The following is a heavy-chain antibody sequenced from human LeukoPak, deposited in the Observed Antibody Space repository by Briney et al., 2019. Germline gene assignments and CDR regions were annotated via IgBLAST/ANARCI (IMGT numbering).Heavy chain of an antibody. CDR3: ARGYTRRGSGSYNWFDP. V-gene: IGHV1-46*01. J-gene: IGHJ5*02. CDR2: INPSGGST. CDR1: GYTFTSYY. Sequence: GASVKVSCKASGYTFTSYYMHWVRQAPGQGLEWMGIINPSGGSTSYAQKFQGRVTMTRDTSTSTVYMELSSLRSEDTAVYYCARGYTRRGSGSYNWFDPWGQGTLVTVSS. D-gene: IGHD3-10*01.